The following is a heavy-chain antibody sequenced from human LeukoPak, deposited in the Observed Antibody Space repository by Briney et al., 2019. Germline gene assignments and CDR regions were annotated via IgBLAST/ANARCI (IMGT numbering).Heavy chain of an antibody. D-gene: IGHD1-7*01. Sequence: GASVTVSCKASGYTFTIYGISWVRQAPGQGGEWMGWINPNSGGTNYAQKFQGRVTMTRDTSISTAYMELSRLRSDDTAVYYCARALELRDYYYGMDVWGQGTTVTVSS. J-gene: IGHJ6*02. V-gene: IGHV1-2*02. CDR2: INPNSGGT. CDR3: ARALELRDYYYGMDV. CDR1: GYTFTIYG.